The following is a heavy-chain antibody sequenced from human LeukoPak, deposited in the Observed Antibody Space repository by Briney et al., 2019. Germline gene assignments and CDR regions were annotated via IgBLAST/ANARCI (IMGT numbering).Heavy chain of an antibody. V-gene: IGHV3-48*01. Sequence: GGSLRLSCAASGFDFRSYNMNWVRQAPGKGLEWISFISGTGSTQYYADSVKGRFTISRDNSKNTLYLQMNSLRAEDTAVYYCAKFRLAYSGYEGFDYWGQGTLVTVSS. J-gene: IGHJ4*02. D-gene: IGHD5-12*01. CDR2: ISGTGSTQ. CDR3: AKFRLAYSGYEGFDY. CDR1: GFDFRSYN.